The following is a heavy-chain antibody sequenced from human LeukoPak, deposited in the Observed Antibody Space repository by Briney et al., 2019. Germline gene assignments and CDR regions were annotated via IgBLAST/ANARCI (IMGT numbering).Heavy chain of an antibody. CDR2: ISAYNDNT. CDR1: GYTFTSYG. V-gene: IGHV1-18*01. D-gene: IGHD4-17*01. J-gene: IGHJ3*02. Sequence: GASVKVSCKASGYTFTSYGIRWVRQAPGQGLEWMGWISAYNDNTNYAQKLQGRVTMTTDTSTSTAYMELRSLRSDDTAVYYCARDLSTTVTTGPLGDAFDIWGQGTMVTVSS. CDR3: ARDLSTTVTTGPLGDAFDI.